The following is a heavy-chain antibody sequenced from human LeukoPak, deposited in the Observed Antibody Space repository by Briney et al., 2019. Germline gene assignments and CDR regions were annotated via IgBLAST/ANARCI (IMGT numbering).Heavy chain of an antibody. Sequence: PSETLSLTCTVSGDSISRSRYFWGWIRQPPGKGLERVGNIYYSGSTYYNPSLESRVTMSVDTFRNQFSLKLSSVTAADTAVYYCARGGGSYFRIFDYWGQGTLVAVSS. D-gene: IGHD2-15*01. V-gene: IGHV4-39*07. CDR3: ARGGGSYFRIFDY. J-gene: IGHJ4*02. CDR2: IYYSGST. CDR1: GDSISRSRYF.